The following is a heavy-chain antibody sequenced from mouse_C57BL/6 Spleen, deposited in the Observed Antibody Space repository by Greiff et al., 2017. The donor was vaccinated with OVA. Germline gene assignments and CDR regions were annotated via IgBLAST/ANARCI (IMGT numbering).Heavy chain of an antibody. J-gene: IGHJ2*01. V-gene: IGHV1-42*01. Sequence: EVQLQQSGPELVKPGASVKISCKASGYSFTGYYMNWVKQSPEKSLEWIGEINPSTGGTTYNQKFKAKATLTVDKSSSTAYMQLKSLTSEDSAVYYCARRALGRRGDYFDYWGQGTTLTVSS. CDR1: GYSFTGYY. D-gene: IGHD4-1*01. CDR2: INPSTGGT. CDR3: ARRALGRRGDYFDY.